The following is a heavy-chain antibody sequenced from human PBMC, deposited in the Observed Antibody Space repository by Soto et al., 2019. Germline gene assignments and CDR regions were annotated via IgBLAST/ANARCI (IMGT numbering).Heavy chain of an antibody. CDR2: IYYSGSI. J-gene: IGHJ4*02. CDR3: ASGPPYGDFDY. CDR1: VGSISSGGYS. Sequence: SETLSLTCGVSVGSISSGGYSWSWIRQPPGKGLEWIGYIYYSGSIYYNPSLKSRVTISVDTSKNQFSLKLSSVTAADTAVYYCASGPPYGDFDYWGQGTLVTVSS. D-gene: IGHD4-17*01. V-gene: IGHV4-30-2*01.